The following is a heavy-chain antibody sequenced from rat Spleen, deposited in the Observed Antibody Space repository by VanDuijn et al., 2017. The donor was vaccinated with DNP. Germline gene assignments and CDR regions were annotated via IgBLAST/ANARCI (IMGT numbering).Heavy chain of an antibody. CDR1: GFSFTDFT. Sequence: QVQLKELGPGLVQPSQTLYPTREFSGFSFTDFTLSWFRQPPGKGLEWIAAISTGGFTYYNSALKSRLSISRDTSRSQVFLEMSSLQTEDTAIYFCTRDRGHGWSLYFDFWGQGVMVTVSS. CDR3: TRDRGHGWSLYFDF. V-gene: IGHV2-6*01. CDR2: ISTGGFT. D-gene: IGHD4-3*01. J-gene: IGHJ2*01.